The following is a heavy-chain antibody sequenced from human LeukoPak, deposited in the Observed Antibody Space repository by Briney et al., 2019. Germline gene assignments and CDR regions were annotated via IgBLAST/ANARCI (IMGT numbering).Heavy chain of an antibody. Sequence: GGSLRLSCAASGFTFTDYTIHWVRQAPGKGLEWVAVISYDGSKKNYADSVKGRFTISRGNSKNTLYLQMDSLRPEDTAVYYCARSAVILTGYYADYWGQGTLVTVSS. CDR2: ISYDGSKK. CDR1: GFTFTDYT. CDR3: ARSAVILTGYYADY. V-gene: IGHV3-30*04. J-gene: IGHJ4*02. D-gene: IGHD3-9*01.